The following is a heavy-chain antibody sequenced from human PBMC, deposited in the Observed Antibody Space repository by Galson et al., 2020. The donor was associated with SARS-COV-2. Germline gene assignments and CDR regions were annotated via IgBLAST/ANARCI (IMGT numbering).Heavy chain of an antibody. Sequence: SETLSLTCTVSGGSISSSSYYWGWIRQPPGKGLEWIGSIYYSGSTYYNPSLKSRVTISVDTSKNQFSLKLSSVTAADTAVYYCARDRAKTGYSSSWYPLFWGMDVWGQGTTVTVSS. CDR1: GGSISSSSYY. V-gene: IGHV4-39*07. CDR2: IYYSGST. D-gene: IGHD6-13*01. CDR3: ARDRAKTGYSSSWYPLFWGMDV. J-gene: IGHJ6*02.